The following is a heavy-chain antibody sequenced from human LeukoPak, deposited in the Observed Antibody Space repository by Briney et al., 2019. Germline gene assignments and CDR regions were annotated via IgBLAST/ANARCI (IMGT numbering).Heavy chain of an antibody. CDR2: IIPILGIA. V-gene: IGHV1-69*04. CDR3: ARVPGYSYGYYFDY. D-gene: IGHD5-18*01. Sequence: SVKVSCKASGGTFSSYAIRWVRQAPGQGLEWMGRIIPILGIANYAQKFQGRVTITADKSTSTAYMELSSLRSEDTAVYYCARVPGYSYGYYFDYWGQGTLVTVSS. J-gene: IGHJ4*02. CDR1: GGTFSSYA.